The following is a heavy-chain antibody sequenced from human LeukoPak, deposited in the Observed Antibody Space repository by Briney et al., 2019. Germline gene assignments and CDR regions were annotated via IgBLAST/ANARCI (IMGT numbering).Heavy chain of an antibody. J-gene: IGHJ5*02. CDR1: GYTFSNYN. CDR3: ARDDEEFGELRRFDP. Sequence: ASVKVSCKTSGYTFSNYNITWVRQAPGQGLEWLGWISAYNGNTNYAQKFQGRVTMTTEKSTTTAYMELTSLRFDDTAVYYCARDDEEFGELRRFDPWGQGTLVTVSS. CDR2: ISAYNGNT. D-gene: IGHD3-10*01. V-gene: IGHV1-18*01.